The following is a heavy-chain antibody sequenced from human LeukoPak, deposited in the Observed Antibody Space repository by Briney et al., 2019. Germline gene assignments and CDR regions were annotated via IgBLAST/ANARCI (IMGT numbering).Heavy chain of an antibody. CDR3: ARSWGTSGNPGY. Sequence: GESLKISCKGSGYTFTTYWVAWVRQMPGKGLEWMGLIYPGDSDTRYNPSFQGQVTISADKYISTAYLQWSSLKDLDTAMYYCARSWGTSGNPGYWGQGTLVTVSS. V-gene: IGHV5-51*01. CDR1: GYTFTTYW. J-gene: IGHJ4*02. D-gene: IGHD4-23*01. CDR2: IYPGDSDT.